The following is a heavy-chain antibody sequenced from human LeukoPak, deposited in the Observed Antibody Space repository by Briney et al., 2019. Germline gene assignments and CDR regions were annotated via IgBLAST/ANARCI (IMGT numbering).Heavy chain of an antibody. CDR1: GYTFTGYY. CDR2: INPNSGGT. J-gene: IGHJ6*02. CDR3: ARLRSTYRGSLYYNGMDV. Sequence: ASVKVSCKASGYTFTGYYMHWVRQAPGQGLEWMGWINPNSGGTNYAQKFQGRVTMTRDTSISTAYMELSRLRSDDTAVYYCARLRSTYRGSLYYNGMDVWGQGTSVTVSS. D-gene: IGHD3-10*01. V-gene: IGHV1-2*02.